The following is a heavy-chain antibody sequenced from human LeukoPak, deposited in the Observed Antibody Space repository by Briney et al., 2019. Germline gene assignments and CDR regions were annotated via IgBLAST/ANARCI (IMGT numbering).Heavy chain of an antibody. V-gene: IGHV4-38-2*02. J-gene: IGHJ4*02. CDR1: GYSISSCYC. Sequence: PSETLSLTCTVSGYSISSCYCWGWSRQPPGKGPEWSGSIYHSGSTYYNPSLKSRVTISVDTSKSQFSLKLSSVTAADTAVYYCAGTLERGYIGYVGYWGQGTLVTVSS. CDR3: AGTLERGYIGYVGY. CDR2: IYHSGST. D-gene: IGHD5-12*01.